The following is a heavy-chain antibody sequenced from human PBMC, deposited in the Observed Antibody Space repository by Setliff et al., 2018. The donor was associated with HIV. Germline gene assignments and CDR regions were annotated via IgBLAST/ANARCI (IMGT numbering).Heavy chain of an antibody. CDR3: PRAKATRHARPTNCFDP. J-gene: IGHJ5*02. CDR2: IIPMFVTA. D-gene: IGHD1-1*01. Sequence: GASVKVSCKASGGNFRFYAFSWVRQAPGQGLEWMGGIIPMFVTANYAQKFQDRVTSTADESMSTANMEWSSLRFEDTAVYYCPRAKATRHARPTNCFDPWGQGTLVTVSS. V-gene: IGHV1-69*13. CDR1: GGNFRFYA.